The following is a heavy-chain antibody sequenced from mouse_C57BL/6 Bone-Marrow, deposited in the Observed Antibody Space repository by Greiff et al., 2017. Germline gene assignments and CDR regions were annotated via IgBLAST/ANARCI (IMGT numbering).Heavy chain of an antibody. J-gene: IGHJ4*01. CDR1: GYTFTSYW. V-gene: IGHV1-72*01. CDR2: IDPNSGGT. CDR3: AREEGYDCYFFYAMDY. Sequence: QVQLQQPGAELVKPGASVKLSCKASGYTFTSYWMHWVKQRPGRGLEWIGRIDPNSGGTKYNEKFKSKATLTVDKPSSTAYMQLSSLTSEDSAVYYCAREEGYDCYFFYAMDYWGQGTSVTVSS. D-gene: IGHD2-3*01.